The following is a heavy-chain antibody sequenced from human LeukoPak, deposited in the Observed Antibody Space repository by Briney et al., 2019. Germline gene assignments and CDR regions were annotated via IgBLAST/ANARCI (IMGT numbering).Heavy chain of an antibody. D-gene: IGHD5-24*01. V-gene: IGHV3-23*01. CDR2: ISGSGGST. Sequence: GGSLRLSCAASGFAFSSYAMSWVRQAPGKGLEWVSAISGSGGSTYYADSVKGRFTISRDNSKNTLYLQMNSLRAEDTAVYYCAKEGGDGYNQYYYYMDVWGKGTTVTVSS. J-gene: IGHJ6*03. CDR1: GFAFSSYA. CDR3: AKEGGDGYNQYYYYMDV.